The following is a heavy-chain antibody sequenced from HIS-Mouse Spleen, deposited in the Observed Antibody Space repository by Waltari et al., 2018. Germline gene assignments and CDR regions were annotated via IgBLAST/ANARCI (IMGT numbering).Heavy chain of an antibody. CDR3: ARDSRGYSGYDGDAFDI. J-gene: IGHJ3*02. CDR1: GYTFNSYY. V-gene: IGHV1-46*02. Sequence: QVQLVQSGAEVKKPGASVKVSCKASGYTFNSYYMHWVRQAPGQGREWVGRINPSGGMTSDEQKLQGSVTMTRYTSTSTVYMELSSLRSEDTAVYYCARDSRGYSGYDGDAFDIWGQGTMVTVSS. D-gene: IGHD5-12*01. CDR2: INPSGGMT.